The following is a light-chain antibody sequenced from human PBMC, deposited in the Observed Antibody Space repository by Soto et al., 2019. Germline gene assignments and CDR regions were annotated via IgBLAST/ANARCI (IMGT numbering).Light chain of an antibody. Sequence: QSALTQPASVSGSPGQSITISCTGTSSDVGGHDYVSWYQQYPGKAPKLMIYDVTYRPSGVSNRFSGSKSGNTASLTISGLQAEDEADYYCSSYTSSRTVVFGGGTKLTV. CDR1: SSDVGGHDY. V-gene: IGLV2-14*01. CDR2: DVT. CDR3: SSYTSSRTVV. J-gene: IGLJ3*02.